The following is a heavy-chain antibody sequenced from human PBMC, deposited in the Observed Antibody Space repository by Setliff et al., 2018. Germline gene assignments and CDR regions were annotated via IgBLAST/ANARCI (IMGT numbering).Heavy chain of an antibody. V-gene: IGHV4-34*01. CDR2: INHSGST. Sequence: VTLSLTCAVYGGSFSGYYWSWIRQPPGKGLEWIGEINHSGSTNYNPSLKSRVTISVDTSKNQFSLKLSSVTAADTAVYYCARDFSSSWYGSYYYYYYMDVWGKGTTVTVSS. D-gene: IGHD6-13*01. CDR3: ARDFSSSWYGSYYYYYYMDV. J-gene: IGHJ6*03. CDR1: GGSFSGYY.